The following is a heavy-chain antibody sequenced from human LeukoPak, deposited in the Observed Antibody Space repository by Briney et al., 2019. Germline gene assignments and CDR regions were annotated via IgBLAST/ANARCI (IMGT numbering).Heavy chain of an antibody. Sequence: SETLSLTCTVSGGSISSHYWSWIRQPPGKGLEWIGYIYYSGSTNYNPSLKSRVTISVDTSKNQFSLKLSSVTAADTAVYYCAREVVVVVAAPSYYYYSYMGVWGKGTTVTVSS. D-gene: IGHD2-15*01. CDR3: AREVVVVVAAPSYYYYSYMGV. V-gene: IGHV4-59*11. CDR1: GGSISSHY. J-gene: IGHJ6*03. CDR2: IYYSGST.